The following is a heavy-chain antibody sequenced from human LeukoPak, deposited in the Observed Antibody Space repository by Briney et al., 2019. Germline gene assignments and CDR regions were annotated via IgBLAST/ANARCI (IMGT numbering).Heavy chain of an antibody. CDR2: ISSSSSYI. J-gene: IGHJ4*02. Sequence: GGSLRLSCAAPGFTFSSYSMNWVRQAPGKGLEWVSSISSSSSYIYYADSVKGRFTISRDNAKNSLYLQMNSLRAEDTAVYYCARDPGYCSSTSCYGDYWGQGTLVTVSS. CDR1: GFTFSSYS. D-gene: IGHD2-2*01. CDR3: ARDPGYCSSTSCYGDY. V-gene: IGHV3-21*01.